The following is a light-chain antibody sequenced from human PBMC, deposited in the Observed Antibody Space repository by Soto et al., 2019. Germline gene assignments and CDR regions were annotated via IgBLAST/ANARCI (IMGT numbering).Light chain of an antibody. CDR2: AAS. Sequence: EIVLTQSPGTLSLSPGERATLSCRASQSVSSSFLAWYQQKPGQAPRLLIYAASRRATGIPDRFSGSGSGTDFTLTISRLEPEDFAVYYCQQYNNWPPITFGQGTRLEIK. V-gene: IGKV3-20*01. CDR1: QSVSSSF. J-gene: IGKJ5*01. CDR3: QQYNNWPPIT.